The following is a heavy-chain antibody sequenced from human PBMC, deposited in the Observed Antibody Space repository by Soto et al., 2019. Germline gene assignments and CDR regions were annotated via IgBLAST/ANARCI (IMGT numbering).Heavy chain of an antibody. V-gene: IGHV1-69*01. Sequence: QVQLVQSGAEVRKPGSSVNVSCKASGTSFTSYGIHWVRQAPGQGLEWMGGFVPMFSSSNYAQKFQGRLTIVADESTNTAYMELSSLRADDSAIYYCARTGGTDYLDHWGQGTLVTVSS. J-gene: IGHJ4*02. CDR3: ARTGGTDYLDH. CDR1: GTSFTSYG. D-gene: IGHD1-1*01. CDR2: FVPMFSSS.